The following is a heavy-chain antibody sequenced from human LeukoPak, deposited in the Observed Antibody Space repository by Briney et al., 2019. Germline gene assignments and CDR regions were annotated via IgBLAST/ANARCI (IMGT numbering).Heavy chain of an antibody. CDR3: ARTGYSSDNDY. V-gene: IGHV4-61*02. D-gene: IGHD6-19*01. CDR2: IYTSGST. J-gene: IGHJ4*02. CDR1: GGSISSGSYY. Sequence: SQTLSLTCTVSGGSISSGSYYWSWIRQPAGKGLEWIGRIYTSGSTSYNPSLKSRVTISVDTSKNQFSLKLSSVTAADTAVYYCARTGYSSDNDYWGQGTLVTVSS.